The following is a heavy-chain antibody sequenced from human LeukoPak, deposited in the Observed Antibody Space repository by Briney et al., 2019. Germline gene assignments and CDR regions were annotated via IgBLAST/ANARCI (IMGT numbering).Heavy chain of an antibody. Sequence: SQTLSLTGAGYGGSFSGYYWSSIRQPPRKGLKWIGEINHSGSTNYNPSLKGRATISVDTSKNQFSLKLSSVTAADTAVYYCARSWGVDTAMVTVFYWGQGTLVTVSS. D-gene: IGHD5-18*01. V-gene: IGHV4-34*01. CDR3: ARSWGVDTAMVTVFY. CDR2: INHSGST. J-gene: IGHJ4*02. CDR1: GGSFSGYY.